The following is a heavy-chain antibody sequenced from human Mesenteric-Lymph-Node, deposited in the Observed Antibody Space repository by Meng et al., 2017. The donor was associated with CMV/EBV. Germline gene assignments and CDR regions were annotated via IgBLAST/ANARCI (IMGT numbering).Heavy chain of an antibody. CDR1: GYTFTSYG. V-gene: IGHV1-18*04. CDR3: AITGDYGYFDY. D-gene: IGHD4-17*01. J-gene: IGHJ4*02. Sequence: CKASGYTFTSYGIIWVRQAPGQGLEWMGWISAYNGNTNYAQKLQGRVTMTTDTSTSTAYMELRSLRSDDTAVYYCAITGDYGYFDYWGQGTLVNVSS. CDR2: ISAYNGNT.